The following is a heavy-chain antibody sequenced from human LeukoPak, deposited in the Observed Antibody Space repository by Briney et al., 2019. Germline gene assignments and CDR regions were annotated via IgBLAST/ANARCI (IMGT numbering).Heavy chain of an antibody. J-gene: IGHJ4*02. V-gene: IGHV1-18*01. CDR3: ARDGYGVYPAGY. D-gene: IGHD4-17*01. Sequence: GASVKVSCKASGYTFTSYDINWVRQATGQGLEWMGWISAYNGNTNYAQKLQGRVTMTTDTSTSTAYMELRSLRSDDTAVYYCARDGYGVYPAGYWGQGTLVTVSS. CDR2: ISAYNGNT. CDR1: GYTFTSYD.